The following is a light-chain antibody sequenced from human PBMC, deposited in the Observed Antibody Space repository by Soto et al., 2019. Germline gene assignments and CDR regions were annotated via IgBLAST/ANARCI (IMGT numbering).Light chain of an antibody. V-gene: IGKV4-1*01. J-gene: IGKJ5*01. CDR1: GSXXFTSSNKNY. CDR2: WAS. CDR3: QQYYNSPFT. Sequence: ILITQSPDSLVVSXFXVSXIXXXSIGSXXFTSSNKNYLTWYQQKPGQPPKVLISWASNRYSGVPDRFSGSGSGTDFSLTINDLQAEDVAIYYCQQYYNSPFTFGQGTRLEIK.